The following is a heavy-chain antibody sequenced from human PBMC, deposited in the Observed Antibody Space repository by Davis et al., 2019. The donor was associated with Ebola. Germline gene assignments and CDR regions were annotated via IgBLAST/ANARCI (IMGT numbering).Heavy chain of an antibody. CDR1: GGSISSYY. CDR2: IYYSGST. CDR3: ARRDSYYDSSGYYPFDY. D-gene: IGHD3-22*01. V-gene: IGHV4-39*01. J-gene: IGHJ4*02. Sequence: SETLSLTCTVSGGSISSYYWGWIRQPPGKGLEWIGSIYYSGSTYYNPSLKSRVTISVDTSKNQFSLKLSSVTAADTAVYYCARRDSYYDSSGYYPFDYWGQGTLVTVSS.